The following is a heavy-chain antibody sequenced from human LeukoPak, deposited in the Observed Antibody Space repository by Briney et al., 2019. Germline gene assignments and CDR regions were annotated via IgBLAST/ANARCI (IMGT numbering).Heavy chain of an antibody. CDR3: AGELGSFDT. CDR1: GGSISGSSYS. Sequence: SETLSLTCTVSGGSISGSSYSWGWIRQPPGKGLEWIGSIYYSGSTYYNPSPKSRVTISVDTSKNQFSLKLSSVTAADTAVYYCAGELGSFDTWGQGTLVTVSS. J-gene: IGHJ5*02. CDR2: IYYSGST. V-gene: IGHV4-39*07. D-gene: IGHD7-27*01.